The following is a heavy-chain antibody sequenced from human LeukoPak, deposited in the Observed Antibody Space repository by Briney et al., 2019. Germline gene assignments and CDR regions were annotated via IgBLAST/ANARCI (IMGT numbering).Heavy chain of an antibody. J-gene: IGHJ4*02. CDR1: GFTFSSYA. D-gene: IGHD2/OR15-2a*01. CDR2: ISGSDGST. CDR3: AKDSAKKYDDY. V-gene: IGHV3-23*01. Sequence: GGSLRLSCAASGFTFSSYAMSWVRQAPGKGLEWVSGISGSDGSTNYADSVKGRFTISRENSKNTLYLQMNGLRAEDTAVYYCAKDSAKKYDDYWGQGTLVTVSS.